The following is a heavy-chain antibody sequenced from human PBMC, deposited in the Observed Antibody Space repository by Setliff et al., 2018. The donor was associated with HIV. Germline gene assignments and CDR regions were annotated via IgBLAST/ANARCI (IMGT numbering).Heavy chain of an antibody. CDR3: ARELYREWDY. V-gene: IGHV3-7*01. Sequence: PGGSLRLSCAASGFTFSGYWMSWVRQAPGKGLEWVANIKQDGSVKFYVDSVKGRFTISRDNSKNTVYLQMNSLRVEDTAVYYCARELYREWDYWGQGTLVTVSS. CDR2: IKQDGSVK. J-gene: IGHJ4*02. D-gene: IGHD3-16*02. CDR1: GFTFSGYW.